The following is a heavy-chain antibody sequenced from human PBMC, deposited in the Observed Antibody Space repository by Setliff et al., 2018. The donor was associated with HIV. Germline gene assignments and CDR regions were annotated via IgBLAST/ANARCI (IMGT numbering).Heavy chain of an antibody. CDR2: ISDGGGST. CDR1: GFTFSRYA. J-gene: IGHJ5*02. Sequence: GGSLRLSCAASGFTFSRYAMSWVRQAPGKGLEWVSGISDGGGSTYYADSVKGRFTISRDNSKNTLYLQLNSLRAEDTAVYYCAKDFHDCGGASWFDPWGQGTLVTVSS. V-gene: IGHV3-23*01. D-gene: IGHD4-17*01. CDR3: AKDFHDCGGASWFDP.